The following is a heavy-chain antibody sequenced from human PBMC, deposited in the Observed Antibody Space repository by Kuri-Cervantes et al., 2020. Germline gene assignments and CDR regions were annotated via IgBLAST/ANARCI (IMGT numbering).Heavy chain of an antibody. Sequence: SETLSLTCAVYGRSFNTYYWSWIRQSPGRGLEWIGEINHSGSTNYNPSLKSRVTISVDTSKNQFSLKLSSVTAADTAVYYCASSSWYHRGRFDYWGQGTLVTVSS. V-gene: IGHV4-34*01. CDR2: INHSGST. CDR3: ASSSWYHRGRFDY. CDR1: GRSFNTYY. D-gene: IGHD6-13*01. J-gene: IGHJ4*02.